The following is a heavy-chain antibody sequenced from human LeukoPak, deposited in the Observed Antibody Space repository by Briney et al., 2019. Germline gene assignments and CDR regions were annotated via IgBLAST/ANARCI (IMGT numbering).Heavy chain of an antibody. J-gene: IGHJ3*02. V-gene: IGHV1-69*05. D-gene: IGHD1-26*01. Sequence: ASVKVSCNASGGTFSSYAISWVRQAPGQGLEWMGRIIPIFGTANYAQKFQGRVTITTDESTSTAYMELSSLRSEDTAVYYCARVDSGSYYGAFDIWGQGTMVTVSS. CDR1: GGTFSSYA. CDR2: IIPIFGTA. CDR3: ARVDSGSYYGAFDI.